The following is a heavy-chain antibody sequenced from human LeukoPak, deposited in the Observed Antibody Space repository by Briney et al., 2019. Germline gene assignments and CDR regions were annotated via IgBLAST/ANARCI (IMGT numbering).Heavy chain of an antibody. J-gene: IGHJ4*02. D-gene: IGHD3-10*01. V-gene: IGHV3-74*01. CDR1: GFTFSSYW. Sequence: GSLRLSCGASGFTFSSYWMHWVRQAPGKGLVWVSRISPDGSSTSYADSVKGRFTISRDNAKNTLDLQMNSLRAEDTALYYCARGYYGSSFGYWGQGTLVTVSS. CDR3: ARGYYGSSFGY. CDR2: ISPDGSST.